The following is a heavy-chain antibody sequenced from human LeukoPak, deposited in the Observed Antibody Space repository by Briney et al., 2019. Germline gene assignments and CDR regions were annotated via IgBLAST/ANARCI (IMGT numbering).Heavy chain of an antibody. D-gene: IGHD3-22*01. Sequence: SVKVSCKASGGTFSSYAISWVRQAPGQGLEWMGRIIPIFGTANYAQKFQGRVTITTDESTSTAYMELSSLRSEDTAVYYCARARHDYYDSSGYLFDYWGQGTLVTVSS. CDR2: IIPIFGTA. CDR3: ARARHDYYDSSGYLFDY. CDR1: GGTFSSYA. J-gene: IGHJ4*02. V-gene: IGHV1-69*05.